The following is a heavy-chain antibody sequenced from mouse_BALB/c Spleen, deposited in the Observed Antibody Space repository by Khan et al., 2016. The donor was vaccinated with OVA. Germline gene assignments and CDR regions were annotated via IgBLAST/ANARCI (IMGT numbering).Heavy chain of an antibody. J-gene: IGHJ3*01. Sequence: EVQLQESGPGLVKPSQSLSLTCSVTGYSITSGYFWNWIRQFPGNKLEWMGYIRYDGNSNYNPSLKNRISITRDTSKNPFFLKLNSGTPEDTSTYYWARGGGSGPAWFAYWGQGTLVTVSA. CDR1: GYSITSGYF. CDR3: ARGGGSGPAWFAY. V-gene: IGHV3-6*02. D-gene: IGHD3-1*01. CDR2: IRYDGNS.